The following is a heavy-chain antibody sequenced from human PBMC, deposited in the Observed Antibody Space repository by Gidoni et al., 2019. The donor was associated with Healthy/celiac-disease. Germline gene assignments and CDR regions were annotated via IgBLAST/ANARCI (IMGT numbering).Heavy chain of an antibody. CDR3: ARGNHSSSRGVSFDY. V-gene: IGHV4-34*01. CDR2: INHSGST. D-gene: IGHD6-13*01. CDR1: GGSFSGYY. Sequence: QVQLQQWGAGLLKPSETLSLTCAVYGGSFSGYYWSWIRQPPGKGLEWIGEINHSGSTNYNPSLKSRVTISVDTSKNQFSLKLSSVTAADTAVYYCARGNHSSSRGVSFDYWGQGTLVTVSS. J-gene: IGHJ4*02.